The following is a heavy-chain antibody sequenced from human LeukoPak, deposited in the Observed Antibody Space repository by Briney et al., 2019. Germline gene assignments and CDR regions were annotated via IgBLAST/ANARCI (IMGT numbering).Heavy chain of an antibody. CDR2: ISYDGSNK. J-gene: IGHJ3*02. D-gene: IGHD4-17*01. CDR3: AKDDYGDYARAIDI. Sequence: PGGSLRLSCAASGFTFSSYGMHWVRQAPGKGLEWVAVISYDGSNKYYADPVKGRFTISRDNSKNTLYLQMNSLRAEDTAVYYCAKDDYGDYARAIDIWGQGTMVTVSS. V-gene: IGHV3-30*18. CDR1: GFTFSSYG.